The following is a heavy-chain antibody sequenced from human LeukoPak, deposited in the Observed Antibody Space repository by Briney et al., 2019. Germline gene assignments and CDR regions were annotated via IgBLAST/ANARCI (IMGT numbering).Heavy chain of an antibody. Sequence: ASVKVSCKASGYTFTGYYMHWVRQAPGQGLEWMGWINPNSGGTNYAQKFQGRDTMTRDTSISTAYMELSRLRSDDTAVYYCARNGVADNWFDPWGQGTLVTVSS. J-gene: IGHJ5*02. D-gene: IGHD3-3*01. CDR1: GYTFTGYY. CDR3: ARNGVADNWFDP. CDR2: INPNSGGT. V-gene: IGHV1-2*02.